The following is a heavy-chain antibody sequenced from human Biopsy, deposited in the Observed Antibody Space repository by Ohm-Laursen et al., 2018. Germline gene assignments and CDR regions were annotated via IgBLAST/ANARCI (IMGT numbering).Heavy chain of an antibody. J-gene: IGHJ4*02. CDR2: INQAGTT. V-gene: IGHV4-34*08. Sequence: LDTLSLTCPVFGKTFSDYQWSWIRQPPGKGLEWIGQINQAGTTNYNPSLKSRVSISADASKYEFSLRLTSVTAADTAVYLCGNEVHGRDYWGLGAQVTVSS. CDR1: GKTFSDYQ. D-gene: IGHD2-15*01. CDR3: GNEVHGRDY.